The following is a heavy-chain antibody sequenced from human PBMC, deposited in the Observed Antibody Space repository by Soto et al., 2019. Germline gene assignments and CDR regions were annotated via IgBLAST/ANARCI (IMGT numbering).Heavy chain of an antibody. CDR2: ISWNSGSI. CDR3: AKDLYSSSWFPSWFDP. Sequence: PGGSLRLSCAASGFTFDDYAMHWVRQAPGKGLEWVSGISWNSGSIGYADSVKGRFTISRDNAKNSLYLQMNSLRAEDTALYYCAKDLYSSSWFPSWFDPWGQGTLVTVSS. J-gene: IGHJ5*02. V-gene: IGHV3-9*01. CDR1: GFTFDDYA. D-gene: IGHD6-13*01.